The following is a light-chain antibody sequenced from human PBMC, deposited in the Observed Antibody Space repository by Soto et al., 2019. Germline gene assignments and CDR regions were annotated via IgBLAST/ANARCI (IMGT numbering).Light chain of an antibody. CDR1: QSITTW. CDR3: QQVDSYPRT. V-gene: IGKV1-5*01. Sequence: DIQMTQSPSTVSASVGDSVTITCRASQSITTWLAWYQQRPGKAPKLLIYDVSSLQSGVPSRFSGSGSGTDFSLTISSLHPEDVATYYCQQVDSYPRTFGQGTKVDIK. J-gene: IGKJ1*01. CDR2: DVS.